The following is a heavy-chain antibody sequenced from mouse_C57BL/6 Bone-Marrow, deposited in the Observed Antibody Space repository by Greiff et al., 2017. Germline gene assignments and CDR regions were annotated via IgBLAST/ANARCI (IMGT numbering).Heavy chain of an antibody. Sequence: EVHLVESGGGLVKPGGSLKLSCAASGFTFSSYAMSWVRQTPEKSLEWVATISDGGSYTYYPDNVKGRFTISRDNAKNNLYLQMSHLKSEDTAMYNCARGPQLDRYFDVWGTGTTVTVSS. CDR3: ARGPQLDRYFDV. CDR1: GFTFSSYA. CDR2: ISDGGSYT. V-gene: IGHV5-4*01. J-gene: IGHJ1*03. D-gene: IGHD4-1*02.